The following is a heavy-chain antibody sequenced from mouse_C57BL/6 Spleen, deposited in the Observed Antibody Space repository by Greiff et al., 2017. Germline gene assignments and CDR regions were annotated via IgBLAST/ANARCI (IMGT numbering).Heavy chain of an antibody. CDR2: IYPGSGST. J-gene: IGHJ1*03. D-gene: IGHD1-1*01. Sequence: QVQLQQPGAELVKPGASVKMSCKASGYTFTSYWITWVKQRPGQGLEWIGDIYPGSGSTNYNEKFKSKATLTVDTSSSTAYMQLSSLTSEDSAVYYCASDYGSRSYWYFDVGGTGTTVTVSS. V-gene: IGHV1-55*01. CDR1: GYTFTSYW. CDR3: ASDYGSRSYWYFDV.